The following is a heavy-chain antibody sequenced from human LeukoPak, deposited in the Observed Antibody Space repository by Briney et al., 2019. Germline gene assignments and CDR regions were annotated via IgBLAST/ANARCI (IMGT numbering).Heavy chain of an antibody. Sequence: GGTLRLSCEASGFSTRSYGITWVRQVPGKGLEWVSGYSESSSNTYYRDYVNGRFTISRDNSKNTVYLQMNSLSVEDTAIYYCTRWSGYADSWGQGTLVTVSS. CDR3: TRWSGYADS. CDR2: YSESSSNT. CDR1: GFSTRSYG. J-gene: IGHJ4*02. V-gene: IGHV3-23*01. D-gene: IGHD3/OR15-3a*01.